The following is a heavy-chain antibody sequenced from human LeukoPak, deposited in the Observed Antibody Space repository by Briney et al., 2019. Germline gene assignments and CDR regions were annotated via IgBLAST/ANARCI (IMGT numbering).Heavy chain of an antibody. Sequence: GGSLRLSCAASGFTFSSNYMSWVRQAPGKGLEWVSVIYSGGSTYYADSVKGRFTISRDNSKNTLYLQMNSLRAEDTAVYYCARVLGGYRGVDYWGQGTLVTVSS. CDR3: ARVLGGYRGVDY. D-gene: IGHD5-12*01. V-gene: IGHV3-66*02. CDR1: GFTFSSNY. J-gene: IGHJ4*02. CDR2: IYSGGST.